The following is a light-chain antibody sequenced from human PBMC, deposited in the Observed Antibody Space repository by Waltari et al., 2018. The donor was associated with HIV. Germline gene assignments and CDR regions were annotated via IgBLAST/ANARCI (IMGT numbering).Light chain of an antibody. V-gene: IGLV1-47*01. CDR1: NSNIESHY. CDR3: ASWDDSLNAFV. CDR2: RNS. Sequence: QSVLTQPPSASATTGQRITISCSGGNSNIESHYVYWYQQLPGTAPKVFIYRNSQRPSGVPDRFSGSKSGTSASLIISGLRSGDEADYYCASWDDSLNAFVFGTGTKVTVL. J-gene: IGLJ1*01.